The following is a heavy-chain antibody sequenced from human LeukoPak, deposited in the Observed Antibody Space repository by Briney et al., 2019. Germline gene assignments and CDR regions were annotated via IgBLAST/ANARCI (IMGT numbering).Heavy chain of an antibody. D-gene: IGHD2-21*01. CDR1: GFTFSDYY. Sequence: PGGSLRLSCAASGFTFSDYYMSWIRQAPGKGLEWVSYISSSGSTIYYADSVKGRFTISRDNAKNSLYLQMNSLRAEDTAVYHCARDRLLEDRDFHYYYYMDVWGRGTTVTVSS. J-gene: IGHJ6*03. CDR2: ISSSGSTI. V-gene: IGHV3-11*04. CDR3: ARDRLLEDRDFHYYYYMDV.